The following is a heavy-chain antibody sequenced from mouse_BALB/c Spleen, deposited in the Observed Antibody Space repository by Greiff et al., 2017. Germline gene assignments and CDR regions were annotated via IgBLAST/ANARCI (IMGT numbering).Heavy chain of an antibody. CDR1: GYTFTSYW. J-gene: IGHJ4*01. CDR2: IYPGNSDT. Sequence: VQLQQSGTVLARPGASVKMSCKASGYTFTSYWMHWVKQRPGQGLEWIGAIYPGNSDTSYNQKFKGKAKLTAVTSTSTAYMELSSLTNEDSAFYYCTREGGKGAMDYWGQGTSVTVSS. D-gene: IGHD2-1*01. CDR3: TREGGKGAMDY. V-gene: IGHV1-5*01.